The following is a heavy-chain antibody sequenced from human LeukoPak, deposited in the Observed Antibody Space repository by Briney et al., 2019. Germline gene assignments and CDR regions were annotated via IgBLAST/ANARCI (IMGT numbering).Heavy chain of an antibody. Sequence: PSETLSLTCSVSDGSISSSSYDWGWIRQPPGKGLEWIGSIYYSGNTHYNPSLKSRLTISVDRSKNQFSLRLSSVTAADTAVYYCRLDGIDYYSFDYWGRGILVTVSS. CDR2: IYYSGNT. D-gene: IGHD3-22*01. CDR1: DGSISSSSYD. V-gene: IGHV4-39*07. CDR3: RLDGIDYYSFDY. J-gene: IGHJ4*02.